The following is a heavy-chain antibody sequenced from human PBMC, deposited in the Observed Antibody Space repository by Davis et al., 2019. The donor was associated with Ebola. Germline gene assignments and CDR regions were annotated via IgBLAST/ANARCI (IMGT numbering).Heavy chain of an antibody. Sequence: AASVKVSCKASGYTFSSYGISWVRQAPGQGLEWMGWISGYNGNTKDAQKLQGRVTMTTDTSTSTAYMELRSLRSDDTAVYYCARAQFPTTSDHWGQGTLVTVSS. CDR2: ISGYNGNT. D-gene: IGHD1-1*01. CDR3: ARAQFPTTSDH. V-gene: IGHV1-18*01. CDR1: GYTFSSYG. J-gene: IGHJ4*02.